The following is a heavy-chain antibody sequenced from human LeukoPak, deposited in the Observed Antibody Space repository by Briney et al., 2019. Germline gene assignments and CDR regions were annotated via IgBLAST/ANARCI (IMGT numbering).Heavy chain of an antibody. D-gene: IGHD3-22*01. Sequence: ASVTVSFTVSGYTLTELSIHWARQAPGKGLEWMGGFDPEDGETLYAQKFQGRVAVTEDTSTDTVYMELSGLRSDDTAMYYCATLFEGYYDSSNYGNWFDPWGQGTLVTVSS. CDR2: FDPEDGET. CDR1: GYTLTELS. J-gene: IGHJ5*02. CDR3: ATLFEGYYDSSNYGNWFDP. V-gene: IGHV1-24*01.